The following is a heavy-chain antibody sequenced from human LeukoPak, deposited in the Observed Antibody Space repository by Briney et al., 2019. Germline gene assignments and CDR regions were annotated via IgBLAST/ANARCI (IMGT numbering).Heavy chain of an antibody. Sequence: SETLSLTCSVSGGSLSSYYWSWIRQSPGKQLEWIGDIHDSGSTNYNPSLNSRVTIFMDTSKNQFSLRLSSVTAADTAVYYCARGGASGSHLHWFDPWGQGTLVTVSS. CDR1: GGSLSSYY. V-gene: IGHV4-59*01. CDR3: ARGGASGSHLHWFDP. CDR2: IHDSGST. D-gene: IGHD3-10*01. J-gene: IGHJ5*02.